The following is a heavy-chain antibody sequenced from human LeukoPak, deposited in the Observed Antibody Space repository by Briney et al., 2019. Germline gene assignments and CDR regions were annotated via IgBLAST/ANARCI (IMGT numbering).Heavy chain of an antibody. CDR1: GGSFSGYY. Sequence: PSETLSLTCAVYGGSFSGYYWSWIRQPPGKGLEWIGEINHSGSTNYNPSLKSRATISVDTSKNQFSLKLSSVTAADTAVYYCARGTLLLRYFDWHTRGWFDPWGQGTLVTVSS. V-gene: IGHV4-34*01. D-gene: IGHD3-9*01. CDR2: INHSGST. CDR3: ARGTLLLRYFDWHTRGWFDP. J-gene: IGHJ5*02.